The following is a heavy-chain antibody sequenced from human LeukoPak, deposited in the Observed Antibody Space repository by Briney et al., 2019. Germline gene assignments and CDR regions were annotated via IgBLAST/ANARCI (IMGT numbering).Heavy chain of an antibody. CDR3: ARDFWQQLLS. Sequence: PGGSLRLSCAASGFTFRSYWMSWVRQAPGKGLEWVANIKPDGSDKYYVDSVRGRFTTSRDNAKNSLYLQMNSLRAEDTAVYYCARDFWQQLLSWGQGTLVTVSS. J-gene: IGHJ5*02. D-gene: IGHD6-13*01. CDR2: IKPDGSDK. CDR1: GFTFRSYW. V-gene: IGHV3-7*01.